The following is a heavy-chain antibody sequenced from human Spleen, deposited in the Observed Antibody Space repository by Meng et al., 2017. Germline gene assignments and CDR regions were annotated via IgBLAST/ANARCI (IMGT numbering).Heavy chain of an antibody. CDR2: INDSGTT. Sequence: QVQLQQWGAGLLKPSEPLSLTCAVYGGSFSNYYWSWIRQSPVKGLEWIGEINDSGTTKYNPSLKSRVTISLDTSKNQFSLNLSSVTAADTAVFYCAGGGSLPMVLSYWGQGSLVTVSS. V-gene: IGHV4-34*02. CDR1: GGSFSNYY. CDR3: AGGGSLPMVLSY. J-gene: IGHJ4*02. D-gene: IGHD3-10*01.